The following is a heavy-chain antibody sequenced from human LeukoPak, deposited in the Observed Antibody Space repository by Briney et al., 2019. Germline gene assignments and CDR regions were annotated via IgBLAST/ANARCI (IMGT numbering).Heavy chain of an antibody. Sequence: ASVKVSCKASGYTLTGYYMHWVRQPPGQGLEWIGRINPNSGGTNYAQKFQGRVTMTRDTSISTAYMELSRLRSDDTAVYYCARGTYYYDSSGYYDYWGQGTLVTVSS. D-gene: IGHD3-22*01. CDR1: GYTLTGYY. V-gene: IGHV1-2*06. J-gene: IGHJ4*02. CDR2: INPNSGGT. CDR3: ARGTYYYDSSGYYDY.